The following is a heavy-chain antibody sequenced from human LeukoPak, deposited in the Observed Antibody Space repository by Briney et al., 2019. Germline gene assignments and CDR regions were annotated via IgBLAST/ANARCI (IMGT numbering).Heavy chain of an antibody. J-gene: IGHJ4*02. CDR3: AKVKYSGSPRYYFDY. Sequence: GVSLTLPCAASGFTFNNYGMLGLRQAPGKGLVGGADLWFDGSNRYFAESVKGRFTISSDNSKNTLYLQMNSLRAEDTAVYYCAKVKYSGSPRYYFDYWGQGTLVTVSS. CDR1: GFTFNNYG. V-gene: IGHV3-30*02. D-gene: IGHD1-26*01. CDR2: LWFDGSNR.